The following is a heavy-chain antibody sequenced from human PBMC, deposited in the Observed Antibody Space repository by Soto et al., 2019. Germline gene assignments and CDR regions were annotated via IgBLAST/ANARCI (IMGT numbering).Heavy chain of an antibody. J-gene: IGHJ4*02. D-gene: IGHD1-26*01. V-gene: IGHV3-30*18. Sequence: GGSLRLSCAASGFTFSSYGMHWVRQAPGKGLEWVAVISYDGSNKYYADSVKGRFTISRDNSKNTLYLQMNSLRAEDTAVYYCAKDTVGATNYFDYWGQGTLVTVSS. CDR2: ISYDGSNK. CDR3: AKDTVGATNYFDY. CDR1: GFTFSSYG.